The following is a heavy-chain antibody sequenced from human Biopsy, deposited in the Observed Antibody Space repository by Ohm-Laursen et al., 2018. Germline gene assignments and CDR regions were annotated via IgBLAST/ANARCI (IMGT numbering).Heavy chain of an antibody. V-gene: IGHV1-18*01. D-gene: IGHD2/OR15-2a*01. CDR3: ARVFCTSTTCYGLLDN. CDR1: GGTFSNYG. J-gene: IGHJ4*02. Sequence: SVKVSCKTPGGTFSNYGVNWVRQAPGQGLEWMGWISPYNDKTSYPPKLQDRVTMTADTSTNTAHMELRSLRSDDTAVYYCARVFCTSTTCYGLLDNWGQGTVVTVSS. CDR2: ISPYNDKT.